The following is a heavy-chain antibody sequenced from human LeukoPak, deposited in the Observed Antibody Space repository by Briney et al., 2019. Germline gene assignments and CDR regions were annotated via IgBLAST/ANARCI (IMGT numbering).Heavy chain of an antibody. Sequence: SETLSLTCAVSGGSISSSNWWSLVRQPPGKGLEWIGEIYHSGSTNYNPSLKSRVTISVDKSKNQFSLKLSSVTAADTAVYYCASTAYGSSNGYYWGQGTLVTVSS. CDR2: IYHSGST. CDR3: ASTAYGSSNGYY. V-gene: IGHV4-4*02. CDR1: GGSISSSNW. J-gene: IGHJ4*02. D-gene: IGHD2-2*01.